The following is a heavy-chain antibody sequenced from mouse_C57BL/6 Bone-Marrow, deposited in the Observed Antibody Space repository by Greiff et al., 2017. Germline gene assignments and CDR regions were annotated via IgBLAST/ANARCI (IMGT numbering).Heavy chain of an antibody. V-gene: IGHV1-19*01. J-gene: IGHJ1*03. CDR1: GYTFTDYY. Sequence: VQLKQPGPVLVKPGASVKMSCKASGYTFTDYYMHWVKQSHGKGLEWIGVINPYNGGTSYNQKFKGKATVTVDKSSSTAYMELNSLTSEDSAVYYSARPSFRRDWYFEGWGTGTTVSVDS. CDR3: ARPSFRRDWYFEG. CDR2: INPYNGGT.